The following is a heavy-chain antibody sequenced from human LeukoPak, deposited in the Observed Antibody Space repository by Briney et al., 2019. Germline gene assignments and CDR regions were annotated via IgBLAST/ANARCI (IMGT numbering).Heavy chain of an antibody. CDR3: AGERGEEYSSGWYKTNYFYN. CDR2: GDYSGGT. D-gene: IGHD6-19*01. CDR1: GDSFTSVTDY. J-gene: IGHJ4*02. V-gene: IGHV4-39*07. Sequence: SETLSLTCTVSGDSFTSVTDYWAWIRQPPGKGLEWIASGDYSGGTYYNPSLESRVAISADTSKTQISLKLTSVTGGDAAAYYCAGERGEEYSSGWYKTNYFYNWGQGIRVTVSS.